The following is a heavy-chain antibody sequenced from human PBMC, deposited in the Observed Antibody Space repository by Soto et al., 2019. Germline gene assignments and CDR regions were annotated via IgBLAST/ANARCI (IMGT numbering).Heavy chain of an antibody. CDR1: GGSISTSNW. V-gene: IGHV4-4*02. Sequence: SETLSLTCAVSGGSISTSNWWSWVRQPPGKGLEWIGEVYRTGSTNYNPSLESRVIVSVDKSKNQFSLKLTSVTAADTAVDYCSRDVDFGEEDVWGQGTTVTVAS. D-gene: IGHD4-17*01. J-gene: IGHJ6*02. CDR2: VYRTGST. CDR3: SRDVDFGEEDV.